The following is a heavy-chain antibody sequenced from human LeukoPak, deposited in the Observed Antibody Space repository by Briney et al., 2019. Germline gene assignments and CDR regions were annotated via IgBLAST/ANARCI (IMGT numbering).Heavy chain of an antibody. V-gene: IGHV4-59*01. CDR3: ARGTIFGNWFDP. CDR2: IYYSGST. D-gene: IGHD3-3*01. J-gene: IGHJ5*02. CDR1: GGSITNYY. Sequence: SETLSLTCTVSGGSITNYYWSWIRQPPGKGLEWIGYIYYSGSTNYNPSLKSRVTISVDTSKNQFSLKLSSVTAADTAVYYCARGTIFGNWFDPWGQGTLVTVSS.